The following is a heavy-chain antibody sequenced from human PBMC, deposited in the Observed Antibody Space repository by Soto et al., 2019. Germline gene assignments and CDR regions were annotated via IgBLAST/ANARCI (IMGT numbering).Heavy chain of an antibody. CDR3: VRRPVSATGIDWFDS. V-gene: IGHV1-3*01. D-gene: IGHD6-13*01. CDR2: INAANGDT. Sequence: ASVKVSCKASGYTFTSYGIHWVRQAPGQRHEWMGWINAANGDTKYSPKFQGRVTITRDTSASTAYMELSSLRSEDTAVYYCVRRPVSATGIDWFDSWGQGTLVTVYS. CDR1: GYTFTSYG. J-gene: IGHJ5*01.